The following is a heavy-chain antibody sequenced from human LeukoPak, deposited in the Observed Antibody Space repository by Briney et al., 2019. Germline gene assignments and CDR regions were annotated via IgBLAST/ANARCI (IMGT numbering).Heavy chain of an antibody. J-gene: IGHJ4*02. D-gene: IGHD6-6*01. CDR2: VYPGDSDT. CDR1: GYSFTTYW. CDR3: ARQSRTITARPFDY. V-gene: IGHV5-51*01. Sequence: GESLKISCKTSGYSFTTYWIGWVRQMPGKGLAWMAIVYPGDSDTLYNPSFQGQVTISADKSISTAYLQWSSLKASDTAMYYCARQSRTITARPFDYWGQGTLVTVSS.